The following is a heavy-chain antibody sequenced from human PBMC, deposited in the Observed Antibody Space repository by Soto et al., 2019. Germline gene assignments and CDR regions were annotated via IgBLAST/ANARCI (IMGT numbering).Heavy chain of an antibody. Sequence: TSETLSLTCTVSGGSFSGYYWSWIRQPPGKGLEWIGEINHSGSTNYNPSLKSRVTISVDTSKNQFSLKLSSVTAADTAVYYCARGYSYGLFDYWGQGTLVTVSS. CDR3: ARGYSYGLFDY. D-gene: IGHD5-18*01. V-gene: IGHV4-34*01. J-gene: IGHJ4*02. CDR1: GGSFSGYY. CDR2: INHSGST.